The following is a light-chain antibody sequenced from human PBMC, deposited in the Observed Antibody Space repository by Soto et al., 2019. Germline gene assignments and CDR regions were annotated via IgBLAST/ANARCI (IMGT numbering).Light chain of an antibody. CDR1: QNINNH. CDR3: QQTYNIPYT. J-gene: IGKJ1*01. CDR2: AAS. V-gene: IGKV1-39*01. Sequence: DIPMTQSPSSLSASVGDRIMITCRASQNINNHLNWYQQSPGKAPKVLIFAASNLQSGVPSRFSGSGSGTDFTLTITNLQPDDFATYYCQQTYNIPYTFGLGTKVEI.